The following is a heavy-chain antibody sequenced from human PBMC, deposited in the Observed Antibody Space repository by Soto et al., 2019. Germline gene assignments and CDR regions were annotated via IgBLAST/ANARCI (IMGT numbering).Heavy chain of an antibody. J-gene: IGHJ4*02. CDR2: ISSNSNRT. CDR1: GFTFSGYS. D-gene: IGHD2-2*01. V-gene: IGHV3-48*01. Sequence: EVQLVESGGGLVQPGGSLRLSCAASGFTFSGYSINWVRQAPGKGLVWVSYISSNSNRTYYADSVKGRFTISRDNAKNSLHLQINGVRAEYKAVYDCASPVECSTTSFIRWGQGTLVTVSS. CDR3: ASPVECSTTSFIR.